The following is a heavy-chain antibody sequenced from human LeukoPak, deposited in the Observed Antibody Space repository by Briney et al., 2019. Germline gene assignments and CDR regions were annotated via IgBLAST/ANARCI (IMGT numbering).Heavy chain of an antibody. D-gene: IGHD6-13*01. CDR1: GFTFSSYA. CDR3: ARGRIAAAGTVFDY. CDR2: ISYDGSNK. J-gene: IGHJ4*02. Sequence: PGRSLRLSCAASGFTFSSYAMHWVRQAPGKGLEWVAVISYDGSNKYYADSVKGRFTISRDNSKNTLYLQMNSLRAEDTAVYYRARGRIAAAGTVFDYWGQGTLVTVSS. V-gene: IGHV3-30*01.